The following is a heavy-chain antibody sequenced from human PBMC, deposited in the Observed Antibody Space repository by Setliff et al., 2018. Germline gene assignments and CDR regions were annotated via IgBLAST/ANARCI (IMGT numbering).Heavy chain of an antibody. D-gene: IGHD3-9*01. CDR2: ISSSGSTI. CDR3: ARDLDWAFDY. V-gene: IGHV3-48*03. J-gene: IGHJ4*02. CDR1: GFTFGDYA. Sequence: GGSLRLSCTASGFTFGDYAMSWVRQAPGKGLEWVSYISSSGSTIYYADSVKGRFTISRDNAKNSLYLQMNSLRAEDTAVYYCARDLDWAFDYWGQGTLVTVSS.